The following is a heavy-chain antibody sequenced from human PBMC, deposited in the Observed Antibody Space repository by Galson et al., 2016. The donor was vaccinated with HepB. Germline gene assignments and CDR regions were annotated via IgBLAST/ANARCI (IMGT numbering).Heavy chain of an antibody. D-gene: IGHD4-11*01. V-gene: IGHV2-70*11. CDR2: IDWGDDK. Sequence: PALVKPTQTLTLSCTVSGFSLNTRGMCVSWVRQPPGKALEWLARIDWGDDKAYSTSLKTRLSISKDASKNQVVLTMTNMDPVDTATYYCARTPTTAYYYGMDVWGQGTTVTVSS. J-gene: IGHJ6*02. CDR1: GFSLNTRGMC. CDR3: ARTPTTAYYYGMDV.